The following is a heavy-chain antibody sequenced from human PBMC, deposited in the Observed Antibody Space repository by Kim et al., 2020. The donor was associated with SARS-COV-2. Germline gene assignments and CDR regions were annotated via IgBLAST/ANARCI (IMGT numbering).Heavy chain of an antibody. CDR2: IYYSGST. V-gene: IGHV4-59*13. CDR3: ARARIVVVPAASTRFVYYYYGMDV. J-gene: IGHJ6*02. D-gene: IGHD2-2*01. Sequence: SETLSLTCTVSGGSISSYYWSWIRQPPGKGLEWIGYIYYSGSTNYNPSLKSRVTISVDTSKNQFSLKLSSVTAADTAVYYCARARIVVVPAASTRFVYYYYGMDVWGQGTTVTVSS. CDR1: GGSISSYY.